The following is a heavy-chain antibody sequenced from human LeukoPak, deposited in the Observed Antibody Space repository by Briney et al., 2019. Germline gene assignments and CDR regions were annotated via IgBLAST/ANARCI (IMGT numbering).Heavy chain of an antibody. CDR1: GGSISSSSYY. CDR3: ASSDFWSGYHVDY. D-gene: IGHD3-3*01. V-gene: IGHV4-39*01. J-gene: IGHJ4*02. Sequence: SETLSLTCTVSGGSISSSSYYWGWIRQPPGKGLEWIGSIYYSGSTYYNPSLKSRVTISVDTSKNQFSLKLSSVTAADTAVYYCASSDFWSGYHVDYWGQGTLVTVSS. CDR2: IYYSGST.